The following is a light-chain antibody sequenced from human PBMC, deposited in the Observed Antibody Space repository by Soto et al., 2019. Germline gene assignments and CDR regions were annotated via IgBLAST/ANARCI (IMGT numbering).Light chain of an antibody. CDR3: ATWDDSLNGWM. CDR2: EVN. V-gene: IGLV2-8*01. Sequence: QSALTQPPSASGSPGQSVTISCTGTSSDVGAYDYVCWYQQHPGKAPKLMIYEVNKRPSGVPDRFSGSKSGNTASLTVSGLQAGDEADYYCATWDDSLNGWMFGGGTKLTVL. CDR1: SSDVGAYDY. J-gene: IGLJ3*02.